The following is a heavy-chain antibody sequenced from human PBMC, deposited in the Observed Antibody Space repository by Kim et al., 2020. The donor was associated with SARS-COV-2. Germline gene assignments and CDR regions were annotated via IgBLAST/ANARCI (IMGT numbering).Heavy chain of an antibody. CDR2: T. CDR3: ARHGGSSEFDY. J-gene: IGHJ4*02. D-gene: IGHD6-6*01. V-gene: IGHV5-10-1*01. Sequence: TNYSPSFQGHVTISADKSISTAYLQWSSLKASDTAMYYCARHGGSSEFDYWGQGTLVTVSS.